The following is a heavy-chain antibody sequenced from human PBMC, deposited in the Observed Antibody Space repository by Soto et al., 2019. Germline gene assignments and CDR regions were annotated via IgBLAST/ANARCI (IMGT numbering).Heavy chain of an antibody. J-gene: IGHJ4*02. Sequence: EVQLVESGGGLVQPGGSLRLSCAVSGFTFSNYWMHWVRQAPGKGLVWVSRINSDGSSTSYADSVKGRFTISRDNAKNTLYLQMNSLRAEDTAVYHSARSPDRGGDCRWGQGTLVTVSS. CDR2: INSDGSST. CDR3: ARSPDRGGDCR. CDR1: GFTFSNYW. V-gene: IGHV3-74*01. D-gene: IGHD2-21*02.